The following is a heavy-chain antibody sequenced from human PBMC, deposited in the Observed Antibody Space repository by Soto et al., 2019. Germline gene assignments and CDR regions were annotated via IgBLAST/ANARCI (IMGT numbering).Heavy chain of an antibody. V-gene: IGHV3-64D*08. CDR1: GPTFSSFT. D-gene: IGHD6-19*01. Sequence: EVQLVESGGGLVQPGGSLRLSCSASGPTFSSFTMHWVRQAPGKGLEYVSAINSNGGSANYGDSVKGRFTISRDNPKNTLYLQMSSLRVEDTALYYCVTNSGWSLRDFDYWGQGTLVTVSS. CDR2: INSNGGSA. CDR3: VTNSGWSLRDFDY. J-gene: IGHJ4*02.